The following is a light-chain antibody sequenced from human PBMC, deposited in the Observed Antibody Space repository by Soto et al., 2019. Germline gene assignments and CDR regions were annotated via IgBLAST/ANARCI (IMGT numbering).Light chain of an antibody. V-gene: IGLV1-40*01. CDR2: GNT. CDR3: QSYDSSLSDYV. J-gene: IGLJ1*01. Sequence: QSVLTQPPSVSGAPGQRVTISCSGSSSNIAAGYDVHWYQQVSGTAPKLLIYGNTNRPSGVPDRFSGSKSGNSASLAITGLQAEDEADYYRQSYDSSLSDYVFGTGTKLTVL. CDR1: SSNIAAGYD.